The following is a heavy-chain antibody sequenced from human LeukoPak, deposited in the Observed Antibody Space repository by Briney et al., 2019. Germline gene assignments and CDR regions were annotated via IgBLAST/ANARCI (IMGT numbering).Heavy chain of an antibody. CDR3: AKRGVVIRVILVGFHKEAYYFDS. Sequence: GGSLRLSCAASGFTFSNYAMSWVRQAPGKGLEWVAGISKSDGRTTYADSVKGRFTISRDNPKNTLYLQMTSLRAEDTAVYFCAKRGVVIRVILVGFHKEAYYFDSWGQGALVTVSS. J-gene: IGHJ4*02. V-gene: IGHV3-23*01. CDR1: GFTFSNYA. CDR2: ISKSDGRT. D-gene: IGHD3-22*01.